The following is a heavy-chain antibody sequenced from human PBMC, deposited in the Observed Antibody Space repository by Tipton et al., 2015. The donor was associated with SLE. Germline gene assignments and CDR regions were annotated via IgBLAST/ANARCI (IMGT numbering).Heavy chain of an antibody. CDR3: ARDGVRYSYGSYFDY. D-gene: IGHD5-18*01. V-gene: IGHV3-33*01. CDR1: GFTFSSYG. Sequence: SLRLSCAASGFTFSSYGMHWVRQAPGKGLEWVAVIWYDGSNKYYADSVKGRFTISRDNSKNTLYLQMNSLRAEDTAVYYCARDGVRYSYGSYFDYWGQGTLVTVSS. J-gene: IGHJ4*02. CDR2: IWYDGSNK.